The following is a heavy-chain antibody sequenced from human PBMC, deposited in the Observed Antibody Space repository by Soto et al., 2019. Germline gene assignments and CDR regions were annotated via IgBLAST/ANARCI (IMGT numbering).Heavy chain of an antibody. Sequence: SETLSLTCTFSVGCIISGFYYLSCIRQHPWNCLEWIGYIYYSGSTYYNPSLKSRVTISLDTSKNQFYLKLSSVTAADTAVYYCARDLYNRTSSGTAVRGPGNTVTVSS. D-gene: IGHD1-20*01. V-gene: IGHV4-31*03. CDR3: ARDLYNRTSSGTAV. CDR2: IYYSGST. CDR1: VGCIISGFYY. J-gene: IGHJ6*02.